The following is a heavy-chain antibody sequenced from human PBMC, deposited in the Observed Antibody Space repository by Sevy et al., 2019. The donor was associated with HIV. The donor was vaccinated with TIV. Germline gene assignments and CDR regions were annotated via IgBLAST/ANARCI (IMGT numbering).Heavy chain of an antibody. J-gene: IGHJ4*02. CDR3: AREGCTQPHDY. CDR1: GFTFAKYS. Sequence: CGCLRLSCAASGFTFAKYSMSWVRQAPGKGLEWVSTFSFGCGRINYADSVKGRFTISRVDSKNTLFLQMNTLGAEDTATYFCAREGCTQPHDYWGQGTLVYVSS. CDR2: FSFGCGRI. D-gene: IGHD2-8*01. V-gene: IGHV3-23*01.